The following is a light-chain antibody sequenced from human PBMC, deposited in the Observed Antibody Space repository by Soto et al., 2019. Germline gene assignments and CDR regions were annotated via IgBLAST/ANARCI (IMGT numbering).Light chain of an antibody. Sequence: DIEMTQSPSSLATSVGDRVTISCRSSQDIRGFLAWYQQKPGKVPRLLIHPATVLQSGVPSRFSGSGSRKNFSLTIRSLQPEDVATYYCLQDNMYPLTFGGGTKVDNK. CDR3: LQDNMYPLT. CDR2: PAT. V-gene: IGKV1-27*01. CDR1: QDIRGF. J-gene: IGKJ4*01.